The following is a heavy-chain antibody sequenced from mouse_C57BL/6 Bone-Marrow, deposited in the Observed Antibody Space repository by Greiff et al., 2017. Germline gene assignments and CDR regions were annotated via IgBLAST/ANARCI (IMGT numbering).Heavy chain of an antibody. CDR3: ARGLGRARY. J-gene: IGHJ2*01. V-gene: IGHV1-50*01. CDR2: IDPSDGYS. CDR1: GYTFTSYW. Sequence: QVQLQQPGAELVKPGASVKLSCKASGYTFTSYWMQWVKQRPGQGLEWIGEIDPSDGYSNYNQKFKGKATLTVDTSSSKAYMQLRSLTFEASAVYCCARGLGRARYWGQGTTLTVSS. D-gene: IGHD4-1*01.